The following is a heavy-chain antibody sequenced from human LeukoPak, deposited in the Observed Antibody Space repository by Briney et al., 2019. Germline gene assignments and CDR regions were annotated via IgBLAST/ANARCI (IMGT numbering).Heavy chain of an antibody. CDR3: ARNYGYNYGGNWYFDL. J-gene: IGHJ2*01. D-gene: IGHD5-18*01. CDR2: IYHSGSS. CDR1: GYSISSVYY. Sequence: SETLSLTCIVSGYSISSVYYWGWIRQPPGKGLEWIGSIYHSGSSYYNPSLKGRVTTSVDMSNNQFSLKLTSVTAADTAVYYCARNYGYNYGGNWYFDLWGRGTLVTVSS. V-gene: IGHV4-38-2*02.